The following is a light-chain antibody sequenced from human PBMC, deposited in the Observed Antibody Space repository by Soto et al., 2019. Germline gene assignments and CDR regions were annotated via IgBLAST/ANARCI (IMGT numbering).Light chain of an antibody. CDR3: QHRSSWPPRVT. CDR1: QSVSSY. CDR2: DAS. V-gene: IGKV3-11*01. J-gene: IGKJ4*01. Sequence: VLTQSPATLSLSPGERAALSCRASQSVSSYLAWYQQQPGQAPRLLIYDASTRATDIPASVSGSGSGTDFALIVSSLEPQDFAVYYCQHRSSWPPRVTFGGGTSVQIK.